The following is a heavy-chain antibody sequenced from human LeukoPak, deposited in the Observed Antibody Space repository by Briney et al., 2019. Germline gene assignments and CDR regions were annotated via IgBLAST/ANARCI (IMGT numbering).Heavy chain of an antibody. V-gene: IGHV4-4*07. Sequence: SETLSLTCTVSGGPISSYYWSWIRQPAGKGLEWIGRIYTSGSTNYNPSLKSRVTVSVDTSKNQFSLKLSSVTAADTAVYYCARDPDYDFWSGYRGPYMDVWGKGTTVTVSS. D-gene: IGHD3-3*01. CDR2: IYTSGST. CDR3: ARDPDYDFWSGYRGPYMDV. J-gene: IGHJ6*03. CDR1: GGPISSYY.